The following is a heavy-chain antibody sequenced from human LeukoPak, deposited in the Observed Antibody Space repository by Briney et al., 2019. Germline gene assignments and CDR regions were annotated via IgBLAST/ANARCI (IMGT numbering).Heavy chain of an antibody. CDR1: GLTFTTDP. J-gene: IGHJ4*02. CDR2: LSYDGTDW. V-gene: IGHV3-30*04. Sequence: PGGSLRLSCAASGLTFTTDPMHWVRQTPGKGLEWLGVLSYDGTDWYYADSVRGRFTISRDNSKKTLYLQMNSLTREDTAVYYCARGTPAVAGIDCWGLGTLVTVSS. D-gene: IGHD6-19*01. CDR3: ARGTPAVAGIDC.